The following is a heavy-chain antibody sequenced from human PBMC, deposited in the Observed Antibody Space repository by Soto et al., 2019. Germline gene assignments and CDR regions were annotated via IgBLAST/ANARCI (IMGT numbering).Heavy chain of an antibody. CDR2: VYATGTS. CDR1: GGSQSKFY. D-gene: IGHD4-17*01. Sequence: SGTLSLKCSVSGGSQSKFYWGSIRKTAGKGLEWMGRVYATGTSDYNPSLRSRIAMSVDISKKTFSLRLRSVTAADTGVYYCVRDGSKTLRDCFDPWGQG. J-gene: IGHJ5*02. V-gene: IGHV4-4*07. CDR3: VRDGSKTLRDCFDP.